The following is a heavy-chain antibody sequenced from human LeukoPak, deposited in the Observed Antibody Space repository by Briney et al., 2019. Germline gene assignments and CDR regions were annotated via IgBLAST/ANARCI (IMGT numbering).Heavy chain of an antibody. CDR2: IYYSGST. CDR1: GGSISTYY. CDR3: ARWVLPYYFDY. J-gene: IGHJ4*02. V-gene: IGHV4-59*01. Sequence: SETLSLTCTVSGGSISTYYGNWIRQAPGKGLEWIGYIYYSGSTNYNPSLKSRVTISVDTSRNQFSLKLSSVTAADTAVYYCARWVLPYYFDYWGQGTLVTVSS.